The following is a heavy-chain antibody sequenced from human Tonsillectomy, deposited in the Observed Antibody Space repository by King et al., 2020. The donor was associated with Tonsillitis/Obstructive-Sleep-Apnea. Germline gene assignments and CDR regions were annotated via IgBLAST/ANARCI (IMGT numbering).Heavy chain of an antibody. CDR2: ISYDGSNK. V-gene: IGHV3-30*04. Sequence: VQLVESGGGVVQPGRSLRLSCAASGFTFSSYAMHWVRQAPGKGLEWVAVISYDGSNKYYADSVKGRFTISRDNSKNTLYLQMNSLRAEDTAVYYCARGGPGGYYYVSSGYLGLDIWGQGTMVTVSS. J-gene: IGHJ3*02. D-gene: IGHD3-22*01. CDR3: ARGGPGGYYYVSSGYLGLDI. CDR1: GFTFSSYA.